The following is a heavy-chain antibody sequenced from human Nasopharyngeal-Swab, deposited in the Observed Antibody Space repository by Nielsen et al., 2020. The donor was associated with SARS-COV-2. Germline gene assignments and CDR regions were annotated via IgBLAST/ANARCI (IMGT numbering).Heavy chain of an antibody. CDR2: ISYDGSNK. Sequence: SLKISCAASGFTFSSYAMHWVRQAPGKGMEWVAVISYDGSNKYYADSVKCRFPISRDNSKNTLYLQMNSLSAEDTAVYYCARVVGSYYGMDVWGQGTTVTVSS. V-gene: IGHV3-30*04. J-gene: IGHJ6*02. CDR1: GFTFSSYA. D-gene: IGHD3-10*01. CDR3: ARVVGSYYGMDV.